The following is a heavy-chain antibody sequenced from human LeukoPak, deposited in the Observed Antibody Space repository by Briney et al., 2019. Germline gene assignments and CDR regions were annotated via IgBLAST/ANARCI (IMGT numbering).Heavy chain of an antibody. J-gene: IGHJ3*02. V-gene: IGHV3-66*01. Sequence: GGSLRLSCAASGFTVSSNYMSWVRQAPGRGLEWVSVIYSGGSTFYADSVKGRFTISSDNSKNTLYLRMNSLRVEDTAVYYCARGHSSSWYGGAFDIWGQGTRVTVPS. CDR2: IYSGGST. D-gene: IGHD6-13*01. CDR3: ARGHSSSWYGGAFDI. CDR1: GFTVSSNY.